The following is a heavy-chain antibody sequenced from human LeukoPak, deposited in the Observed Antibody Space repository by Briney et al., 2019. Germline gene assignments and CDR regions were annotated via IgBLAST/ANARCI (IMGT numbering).Heavy chain of an antibody. CDR1: GGTFSSYA. CDR2: IIPIFGTA. CDR3: ARDWGSSAGDGY. V-gene: IGHV1-69*05. J-gene: IGHJ4*02. Sequence: SVKVSCKAPGGTFSSYAISWVRQAPGQGLEWMGRIIPIFGTANYAQKFQGRVTITTDESTSTAYMELSSLRSEDTAVYYCARDWGSSAGDGYWGQGTLVTVSS. D-gene: IGHD6-6*01.